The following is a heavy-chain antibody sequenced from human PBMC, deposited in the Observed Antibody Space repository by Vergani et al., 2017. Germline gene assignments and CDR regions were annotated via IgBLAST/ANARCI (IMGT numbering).Heavy chain of an antibody. D-gene: IGHD3-22*01. CDR1: GYSFTSYW. J-gene: IGHJ4*02. CDR2: IYPGDSDT. Sequence: EVQLVQSGAEVKKPGESLKISCKGSGYSFTSYWIGWVRQMPGKGLEWMGIIYPGDSDTRYSPSFQGQVTISADKSISTAYLQWSSLKASDTAMYYCAXEDYYDSSGYWPASFRYWGQGTLVTVSS. V-gene: IGHV5-51*01. CDR3: AXEDYYDSSGYWPASFRY.